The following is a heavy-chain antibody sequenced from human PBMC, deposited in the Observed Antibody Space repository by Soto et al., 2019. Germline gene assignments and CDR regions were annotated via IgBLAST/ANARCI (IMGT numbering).Heavy chain of an antibody. CDR1: GFTFSSYW. CDR2: INNDGSST. V-gene: IGHV3-74*01. CDR3: ARDYGDLNWFDS. Sequence: PGGSLRLSCAASGFTFSSYWMHWVRQAPGKGLVWVSRINNDGSSTTYADSVKGRLTISRDNAKNTLYLQMNSLRAEDTAVYYCARDYGDLNWFDSWGQGTLVTVSS. J-gene: IGHJ5*01. D-gene: IGHD4-17*01.